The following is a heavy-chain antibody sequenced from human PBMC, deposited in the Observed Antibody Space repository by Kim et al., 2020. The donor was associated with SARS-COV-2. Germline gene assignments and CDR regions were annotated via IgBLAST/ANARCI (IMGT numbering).Heavy chain of an antibody. J-gene: IGHJ4*02. CDR1: GFTFDDYA. V-gene: IGHV3-9*01. CDR2: ISWNSGSI. Sequence: GGSLRLSCAASGFTFDDYAMHWVRQAPGKGLEWVSGISWNSGSIGYADSVKGRFTISRDKAKNSLYLQMNSLRAEDTALYYCASYCSSTSCYLRVNYWGQGTLVTVSS. D-gene: IGHD2-2*01. CDR3: ASYCSSTSCYLRVNY.